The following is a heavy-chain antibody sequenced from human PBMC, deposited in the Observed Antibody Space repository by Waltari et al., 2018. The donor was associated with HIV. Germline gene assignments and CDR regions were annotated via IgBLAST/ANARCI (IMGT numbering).Heavy chain of an antibody. J-gene: IGHJ6*02. Sequence: EVQLEESGGALLQPGGSLRLSCAASGFRFDDYTMHWVRHARGKGLEWFSLFSWCGRNIEYAESAKSRFTVSRHNSKNSLSLQRNSLITEDTALYYCAKGLPITFSGQGTTVTVSS. CDR2: FSWCGRNI. CDR3: AKGLPITF. V-gene: IGHV3-43*01. CDR1: GFRFDDYT. D-gene: IGHD5-18*01.